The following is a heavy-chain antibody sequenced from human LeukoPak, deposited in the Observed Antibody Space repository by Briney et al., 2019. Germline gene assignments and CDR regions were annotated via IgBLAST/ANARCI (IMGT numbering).Heavy chain of an antibody. CDR1: GYTFTSYY. J-gene: IGHJ6*04. CDR3: ARETANCSSTSCYDNYYGMDV. CDR2: INPSGSST. Sequence: ASVKVSCKASGYTFTSYYMHWVRQAPGQGLEWMGIINPSGSSTSYAQKFQGRVTMTRDTSTSTVYMELSSLRSEDTAVYYCARETANCSSTSCYDNYYGMDVWGKGTTVTVSS. V-gene: IGHV1-46*01. D-gene: IGHD2-2*01.